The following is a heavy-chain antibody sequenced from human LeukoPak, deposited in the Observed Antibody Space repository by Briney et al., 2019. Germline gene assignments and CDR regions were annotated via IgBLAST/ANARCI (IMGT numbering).Heavy chain of an antibody. V-gene: IGHV3-23*01. CDR1: GFTFSSYA. CDR3: AKDLGRIAARHGAFDI. D-gene: IGHD6-6*01. CDR2: ISGSGGST. Sequence: GGSLRLSCAASGFTFSSYAMSWVRQAPGKGLEWVSAISGSGGSTYYADSVKGRFTISRDNSKNTLYLQMNSLRAEDTAVYYCAKDLGRIAARHGAFDIWGQGTMVTVSS. J-gene: IGHJ3*02.